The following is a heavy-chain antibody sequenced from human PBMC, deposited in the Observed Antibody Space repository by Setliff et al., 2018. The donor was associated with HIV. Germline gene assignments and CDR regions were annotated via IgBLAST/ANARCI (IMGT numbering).Heavy chain of an antibody. CDR1: GFAFNHFW. Sequence: GGSLRLSCAASGFAFNHFWMSWVRQAPGKGLEWVLVISGSGASTYYAHSVKGRFTISRDNSKNPLYLQMNSLRVEDTAVYYCAKGRYGGYDWGTLDIWGQGTMVTVSS. J-gene: IGHJ3*02. CDR2: ISGSGAST. V-gene: IGHV3-23*01. CDR3: AKGRYGGYDWGTLDI. D-gene: IGHD5-12*01.